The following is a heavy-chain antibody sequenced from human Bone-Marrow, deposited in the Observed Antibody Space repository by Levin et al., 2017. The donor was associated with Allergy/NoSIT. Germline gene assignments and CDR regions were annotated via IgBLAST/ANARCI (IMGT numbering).Heavy chain of an antibody. D-gene: IGHD5-18*01. CDR1: GGSISGSSYY. CDR2: IYYSGST. CDR3: ATPGSYGYLDY. J-gene: IGHJ4*02. V-gene: IGHV4-39*07. Sequence: RPSETLSLTCAVSGGSISGSSYYWGWIRQPPETGLEWIGTIYYSGSTYYNPSLKSRVTLSIDTSKNQFSLKLSSVTAADTAIYYCATPGSYGYLDYWGQGTLVTVSS.